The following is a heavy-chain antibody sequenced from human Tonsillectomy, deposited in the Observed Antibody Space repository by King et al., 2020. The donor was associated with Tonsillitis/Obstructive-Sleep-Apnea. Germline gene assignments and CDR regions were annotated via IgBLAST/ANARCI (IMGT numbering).Heavy chain of an antibody. CDR1: GGSFSGYY. CDR2: INHSGST. D-gene: IGHD4-17*01. J-gene: IGHJ4*02. V-gene: IGHV4-34*01. Sequence: VQLQQWGAGLLKPSETLSLTCAVYGGSFSGYYWSWIRQPPGKGLEWIGEINHSGSTNYNPSLKSRVTISVDTSKNQFSLKLNSVTAADTAVYYCARWGYGDYYYFDYWGQGTLDTVSS. CDR3: ARWGYGDYYYFDY.